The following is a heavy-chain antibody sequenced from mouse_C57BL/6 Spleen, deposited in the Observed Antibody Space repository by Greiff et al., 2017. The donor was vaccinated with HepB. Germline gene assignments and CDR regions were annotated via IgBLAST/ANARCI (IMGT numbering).Heavy chain of an antibody. Sequence: DVKLVESGAELVRPGASVKLSCTASGFNIKDDYMHWVKQRPEQGLEWIGWIDPENGDTAYASKFQGKATIPADTTSNTAYLQLSSLTSEDTAVYYCTASLYGSSYAMDYWGQGTSVTVSS. J-gene: IGHJ4*01. CDR1: GFNIKDDY. CDR3: TASLYGSSYAMDY. D-gene: IGHD1-1*01. V-gene: IGHV14-4*01. CDR2: IDPENGDT.